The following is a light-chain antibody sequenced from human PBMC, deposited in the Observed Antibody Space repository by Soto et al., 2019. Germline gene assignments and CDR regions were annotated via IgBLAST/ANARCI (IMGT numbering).Light chain of an antibody. CDR1: SSDIGGYNY. J-gene: IGLJ2*01. CDR3: SSYTSSVSRYV. CDR2: DVS. Sequence: LTQPASVSGSPGQSITIPCTGTSSDIGGYNYVSWYLQHPGKVPKLLIYDVSNRPSGVSNRFSGSKSGNTASLTISGLQAEDEADYYCSSYTSSVSRYVFGGGTQLTVL. V-gene: IGLV2-14*01.